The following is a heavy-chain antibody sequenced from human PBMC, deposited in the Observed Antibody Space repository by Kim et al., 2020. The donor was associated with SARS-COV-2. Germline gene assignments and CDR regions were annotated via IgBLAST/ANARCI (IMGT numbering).Heavy chain of an antibody. CDR2: IGTVGDT. Sequence: GGSLRLSCAASGFTFSSNDMHWVRQATGKGLEWVSGIGTVGDTYYRGSVKGRFTISRENAKNSLYLQMNSLRAGDTAVYYCARGNGIAAPYYYYGMDVWGQGTTVTVSS. CDR1: GFTFSSND. J-gene: IGHJ6*02. V-gene: IGHV3-13*01. CDR3: ARGNGIAAPYYYYGMDV. D-gene: IGHD6-13*01.